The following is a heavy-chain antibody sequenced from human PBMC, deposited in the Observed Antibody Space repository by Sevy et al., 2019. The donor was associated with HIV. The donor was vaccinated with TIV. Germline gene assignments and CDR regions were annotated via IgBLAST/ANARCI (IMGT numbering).Heavy chain of an antibody. Sequence: GGSLRLSCAASGFTFDDYAMHWVRQAPGKGLEWVSGISWTNGNIGYADSVKGRFTISRDNAKNSVYLQMNSLRTEDTALYYCAKDLGGGSSWSAVIAFDFWGQGTMVTVSS. CDR1: GFTFDDYA. D-gene: IGHD6-13*01. CDR3: AKDLGGGSSWSAVIAFDF. CDR2: ISWTNGNI. V-gene: IGHV3-9*01. J-gene: IGHJ3*01.